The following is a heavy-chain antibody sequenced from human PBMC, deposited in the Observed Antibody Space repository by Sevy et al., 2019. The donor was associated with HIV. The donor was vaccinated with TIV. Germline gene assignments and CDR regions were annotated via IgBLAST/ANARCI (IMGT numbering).Heavy chain of an antibody. Sequence: SETLSLTCTVSGGSISSSNYYWGWIRQPPGKGLEWIGSIYYSGSTYYKPSLKSRVTISVDTSKNQFSLKVTSVTAADTAAYYCARHHEVDTSMGNNWFDPWGQGTLVTVSS. D-gene: IGHD5-18*01. CDR1: GGSISSSNYY. CDR3: ARHHEVDTSMGNNWFDP. V-gene: IGHV4-39*01. J-gene: IGHJ5*02. CDR2: IYYSGST.